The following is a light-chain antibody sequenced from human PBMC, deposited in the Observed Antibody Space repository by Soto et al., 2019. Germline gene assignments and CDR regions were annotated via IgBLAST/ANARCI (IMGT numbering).Light chain of an antibody. Sequence: EIVLAQSPGTLSLSPGERATLSCRASQSVGSSYLAWYQQKPGQAPTLLIYGASSRATGIPDRFSGSGSGSAFTLSISRLEPECFALYFCQPYGASRSTFAQGTKVE. CDR3: QPYGASRST. V-gene: IGKV3-20*01. CDR2: GAS. CDR1: QSVGSSY. J-gene: IGKJ1*01.